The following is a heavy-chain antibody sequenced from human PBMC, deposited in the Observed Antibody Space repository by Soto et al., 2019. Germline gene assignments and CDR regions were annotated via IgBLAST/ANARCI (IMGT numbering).Heavy chain of an antibody. J-gene: IGHJ6*02. Sequence: EVRLVETGGDLIQPGGSLRLSCAASGFIVSGNYMSWVRRAPGKGLEWVSVIYSGGSTYYADSVKGRFTISRDNSKNTLYLQMNSLRADDTAVYYCARDGGLAEDGMDVWGQGTTVTVSS. CDR1: GFIVSGNY. V-gene: IGHV3-53*02. D-gene: IGHD3-10*01. CDR3: ARDGGLAEDGMDV. CDR2: IYSGGST.